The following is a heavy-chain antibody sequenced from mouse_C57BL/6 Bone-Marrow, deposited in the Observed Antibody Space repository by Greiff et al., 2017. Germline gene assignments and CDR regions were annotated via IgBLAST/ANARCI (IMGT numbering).Heavy chain of an antibody. V-gene: IGHV7-3*01. Sequence: EVMLVESGGGLVQPGGSLSLSCAASGFTFTDYYMSWVRQPPGKALEWLGFIRNKANGYTTEYSASVKGRFTISRDNSQSILYLQMNALRAEDSATYYCARPYYYGSNYARDYWGQGTSVTVSS. J-gene: IGHJ4*01. CDR2: IRNKANGYTT. D-gene: IGHD1-1*01. CDR1: GFTFTDYY. CDR3: ARPYYYGSNYARDY.